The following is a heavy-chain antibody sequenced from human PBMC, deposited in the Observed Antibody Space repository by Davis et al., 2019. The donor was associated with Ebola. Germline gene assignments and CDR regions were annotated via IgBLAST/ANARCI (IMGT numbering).Heavy chain of an antibody. V-gene: IGHV4-4*02. Sequence: SETLSLTCTVSGASTSSDNWWSWARQPPGKGLEWIGEIYQRGSTNYNPSLKSRVTISVDKSKNQFSLRLSSVTAADTAVYYCAGGYTSNWYDWFDPWGQGTLVTVSS. CDR3: AGGYTSNWYDWFDP. D-gene: IGHD6-13*01. CDR1: GASTSSDNW. J-gene: IGHJ5*02. CDR2: IYQRGST.